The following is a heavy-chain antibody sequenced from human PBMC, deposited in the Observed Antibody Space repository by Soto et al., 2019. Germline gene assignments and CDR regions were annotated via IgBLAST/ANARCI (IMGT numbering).Heavy chain of an antibody. CDR3: ARRRAWNDAFDF. Sequence: GEALKISCKGSGYSFTTYWIGWLRQMPGKGLEWMGVIYPADSHTRYSPSFQGQVTFSVDKSLSTAYLQWNTLKASDTARYFCARRRAWNDAFDFWGQGVLVTVSS. CDR2: IYPADSHT. CDR1: GYSFTTYW. J-gene: IGHJ4*02. D-gene: IGHD1-1*01. V-gene: IGHV5-51*01.